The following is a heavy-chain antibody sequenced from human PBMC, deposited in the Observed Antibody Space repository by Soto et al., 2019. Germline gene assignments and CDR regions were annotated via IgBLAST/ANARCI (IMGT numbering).Heavy chain of an antibody. CDR1: GFTFSDYY. D-gene: IGHD3-22*01. V-gene: IGHV3-11*05. CDR3: ARDPPYYDSSGADY. Sequence: GGSLRLSCAASGFTFSDYYMSWIRQAPGKGLEWVSYISSSSSYTNYADSVKGRFTISRDNAKNLLYLQMNSLRAEDTAVYYCARDPPYYDSSGADYWGQGTLVTVSS. J-gene: IGHJ4*02. CDR2: ISSSSSYT.